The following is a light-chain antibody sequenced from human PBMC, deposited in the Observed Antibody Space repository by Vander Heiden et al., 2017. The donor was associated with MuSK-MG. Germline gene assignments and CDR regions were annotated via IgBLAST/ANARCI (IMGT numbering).Light chain of an antibody. CDR3: QQDYDAPPWT. J-gene: IGKJ1*01. Sequence: DIVMTQSPDSLAVSLGERATINCRSSQSVLSSSNSKSYLAWYQQKPGQPPKLLIYWASTRESGVPDRFTGSGSGTDFTLTISRLQAEDVAVYYCQQDYDAPPWTVGQGTKVEIK. CDR1: QSVLSSSNSKSY. CDR2: WAS. V-gene: IGKV4-1*01.